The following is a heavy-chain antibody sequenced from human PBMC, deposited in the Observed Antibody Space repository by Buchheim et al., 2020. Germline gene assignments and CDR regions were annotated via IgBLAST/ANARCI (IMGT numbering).Heavy chain of an antibody. Sequence: QVQLQESGPGLVKPSETLSLTCTVSGDSVSSSSYYWSWIRQPPRKGLEWIGYSYYTGSTNYNPSLKSRVTISVDTSKNQFSLKLSSVTAADTAVYYCARESRYSYGFGNYWGQGT. V-gene: IGHV4-61*01. J-gene: IGHJ4*02. D-gene: IGHD5-18*01. CDR2: SYYTGST. CDR1: GDSVSSSSYY. CDR3: ARESRYSYGFGNY.